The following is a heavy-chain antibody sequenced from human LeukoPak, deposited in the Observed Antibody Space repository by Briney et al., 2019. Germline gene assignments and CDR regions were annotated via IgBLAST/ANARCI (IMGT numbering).Heavy chain of an antibody. Sequence: PGGSLRLSCAASGFTVSSNYMSWVRQAPGKGLEWVSVIYSGGSTYYADSVKGRFTISRDNSKNTLYLQMNSLRAEDKAVYYCAREGNYYGSGSYIGYWGQGTLVTVSS. J-gene: IGHJ4*02. CDR1: GFTVSSNY. CDR2: IYSGGST. CDR3: AREGNYYGSGSYIGY. D-gene: IGHD3-10*01. V-gene: IGHV3-66*01.